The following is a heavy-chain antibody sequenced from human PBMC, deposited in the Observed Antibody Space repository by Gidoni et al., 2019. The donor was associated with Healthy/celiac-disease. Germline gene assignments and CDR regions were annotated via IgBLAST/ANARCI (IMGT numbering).Heavy chain of an antibody. J-gene: IGHJ4*02. D-gene: IGHD5-18*01. CDR3: AKDQGIQLWLPFDY. Sequence: LLASRGGLVQPGGSLRLSCAASAFTFSSYAMSWVRQGPGKGLEWVAAISGSGGSTDDANSVKGRFTIARDNAKNTLYLQMKSRRAEDTAVYYCAKDQGIQLWLPFDYWGQGTLVTVSS. CDR2: ISGSGGST. CDR1: AFTFSSYA. V-gene: IGHV3-23*01.